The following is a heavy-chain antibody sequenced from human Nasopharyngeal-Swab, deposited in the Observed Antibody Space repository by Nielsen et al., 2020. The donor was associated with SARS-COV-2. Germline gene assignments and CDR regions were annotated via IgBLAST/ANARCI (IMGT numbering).Heavy chain of an antibody. Sequence: GESLKISCAASGFTFSSYAMHWVRQAPGKGLEWVAVISYDGSNKYYADSVKGRFTISRDNSKNTLYLQINSLRAEDTAVYYCARAPVPAASIDYWGQGTLVTVSS. CDR1: GFTFSSYA. J-gene: IGHJ4*02. V-gene: IGHV3-30-3*01. CDR3: ARAPVPAASIDY. D-gene: IGHD2-2*01. CDR2: ISYDGSNK.